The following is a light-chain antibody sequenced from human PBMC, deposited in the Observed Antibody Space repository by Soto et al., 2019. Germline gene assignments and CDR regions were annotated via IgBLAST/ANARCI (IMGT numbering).Light chain of an antibody. CDR3: QQFGTFPVT. J-gene: IGKJ2*01. Sequence: EIVLTQSPDTLSLSPGERARLSCRASQVVDNNKLAWYQQKPGQPPRFLIYDVSTRAAGIPDRFSGSGSGTDFTLTIARLEPEDVAVYFCQQFGTFPVTFGQVTRLEI. V-gene: IGKV3-20*01. CDR1: QVVDNNK. CDR2: DVS.